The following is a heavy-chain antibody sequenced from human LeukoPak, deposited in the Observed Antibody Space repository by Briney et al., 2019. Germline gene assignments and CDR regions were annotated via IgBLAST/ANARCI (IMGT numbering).Heavy chain of an antibody. D-gene: IGHD6-6*01. Sequence: PSETLSLTCTVSGGSISSGGYYWSWIRQHPGKGLEWIGYIYYSGSTYYNPSLKSRVTISVDTSKNQFSLKLSSVTAADTAVYYCARDLIGAPGPYFDYWGQGTLVTVSS. J-gene: IGHJ4*02. CDR3: ARDLIGAPGPYFDY. CDR1: GGSISSGGYY. V-gene: IGHV4-31*03. CDR2: IYYSGST.